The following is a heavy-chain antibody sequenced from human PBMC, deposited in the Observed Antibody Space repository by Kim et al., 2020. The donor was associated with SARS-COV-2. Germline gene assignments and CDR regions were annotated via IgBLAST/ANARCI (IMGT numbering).Heavy chain of an antibody. D-gene: IGHD3-10*01. J-gene: IGHJ6*03. CDR3: ARSPLWFGELLPYYYYMDV. Sequence: ASVKVSCKASGYTFTSYGISWVRQAPGQGLEWMGWISAYNGNTNYAQKLQGRVTMTTDTSTSTAYMELRSLRSDDTAMYYCARSPLWFGELLPYYYYMDVWGKGTTVTVSS. V-gene: IGHV1-18*01. CDR2: ISAYNGNT. CDR1: GYTFTSYG.